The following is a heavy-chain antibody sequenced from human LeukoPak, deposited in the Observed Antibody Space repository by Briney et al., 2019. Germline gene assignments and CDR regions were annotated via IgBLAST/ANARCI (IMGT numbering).Heavy chain of an antibody. CDR1: GFTFSSYG. CDR3: ARGLKGAQAGDY. J-gene: IGHJ4*02. D-gene: IGHD1-26*01. V-gene: IGHV3-33*01. CDR2: IWYDGSNK. Sequence: PGGSLRLSCAASGFTFSSYGMHWVRQAPGKGLEWVAVIWYDGSNKYYADSVKGRFTISRDNSKNTLYLQMNSLRAEDTAVYYCARGLKGAQAGDYWGQGTLVTVSS.